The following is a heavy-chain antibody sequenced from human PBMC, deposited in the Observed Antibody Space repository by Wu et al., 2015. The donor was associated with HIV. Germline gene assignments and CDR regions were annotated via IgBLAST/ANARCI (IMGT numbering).Heavy chain of an antibody. CDR3: AGVYCSSTSCYHYYYYMDV. Sequence: QVQLVQSGAEVKKPGSSVKVSCKASGGTFSSYAISWVRQAPGQGLEWMGGIIPIFGTANYAQKFQGRVTITADESTSTAYMELSSLRSEDTAVYYCAGVYCSSTSCYHYYYYMDVWGKGTTGHRLL. CDR1: GGTFSSYA. CDR2: IIPIFGTA. V-gene: IGHV1-69*12. D-gene: IGHD2-2*01. J-gene: IGHJ6*03.